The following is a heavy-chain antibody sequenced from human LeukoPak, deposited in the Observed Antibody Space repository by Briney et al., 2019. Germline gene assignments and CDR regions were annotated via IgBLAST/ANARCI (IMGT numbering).Heavy chain of an antibody. CDR3: ARDRSISWFYV. CDR2: INHSGST. V-gene: IGHV4-34*01. J-gene: IGHJ5*02. D-gene: IGHD2-21*01. Sequence: SETLSLTCAVYGGSFSGYYWSWIRQPPGKGLEWIGEINHSGSTNYNPSLKSRVTISVDTSKNQFSLKLNSVTAADTAVYFCARDRSISWFYVWGQGTLVTVSS. CDR1: GGSFSGYY.